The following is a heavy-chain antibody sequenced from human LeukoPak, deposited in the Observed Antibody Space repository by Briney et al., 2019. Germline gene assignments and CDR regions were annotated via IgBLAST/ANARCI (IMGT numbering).Heavy chain of an antibody. V-gene: IGHV4-59*01. D-gene: IGHD3-3*01. CDR3: ARVSGFWSGYPNWFDP. CDR2: IYYSGST. Sequence: SETLSLTCTVSGGSISSYYWSWIRQPPGKGLEWIGYIYYSGSTNYDPSLKSRVTISVDTSKNQFSLKLSSVTAADTAVYYCARVSGFWSGYPNWFDPWGQGTLVTVSS. CDR1: GGSISSYY. J-gene: IGHJ5*02.